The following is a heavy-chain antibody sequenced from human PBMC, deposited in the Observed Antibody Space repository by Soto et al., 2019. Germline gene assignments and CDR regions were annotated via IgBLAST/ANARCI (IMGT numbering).Heavy chain of an antibody. Sequence: GGSLGLSCAASGFTFSSYAMSWVRQAPGKGLEWVSAISGSGGSTYYADSVKGRFTISRDNSKNTLYLQMNSLRAEDTAVYYCARVKFRNNLGWLENWGQGTLVTGSS. V-gene: IGHV3-23*01. J-gene: IGHJ4*02. CDR3: ARVKFRNNLGWLEN. CDR1: GFTFSSYA. D-gene: IGHD3-9*01. CDR2: ISGSGGST.